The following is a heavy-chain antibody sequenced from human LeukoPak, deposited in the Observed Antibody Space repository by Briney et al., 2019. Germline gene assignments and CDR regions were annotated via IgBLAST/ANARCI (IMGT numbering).Heavy chain of an antibody. D-gene: IGHD3-10*01. CDR2: ISSSGSTI. Sequence: GGSLRLSCAASGFTFSTYSMNWVRQAPGKGLEWVSYISSSGSTIYYADSVKGRFTISRDNAKNSLYLQMNSLRAEDTAVYYCARESITMVRGHNWFDPWGQGTLVTVSS. V-gene: IGHV3-48*04. J-gene: IGHJ5*02. CDR1: GFTFSTYS. CDR3: ARESITMVRGHNWFDP.